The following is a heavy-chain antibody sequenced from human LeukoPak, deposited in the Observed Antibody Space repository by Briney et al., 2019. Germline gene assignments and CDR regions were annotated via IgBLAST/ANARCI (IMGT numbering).Heavy chain of an antibody. J-gene: IGHJ3*02. Sequence: PGGSLRLSCAASGFTFSSYAMSWVRQAPGKGLEWVSAISGSGASTYYADSVKGRFTISRDNSKNTLYLQMNSLRAEDTAVYYCARDRIAGDAFDIWGQGTMVTVSS. CDR2: ISGSGAST. D-gene: IGHD1-26*01. CDR3: ARDRIAGDAFDI. V-gene: IGHV3-23*01. CDR1: GFTFSSYA.